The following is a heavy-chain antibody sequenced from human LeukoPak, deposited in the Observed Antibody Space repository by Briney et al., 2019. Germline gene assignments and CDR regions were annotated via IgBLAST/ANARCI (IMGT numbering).Heavy chain of an antibody. CDR2: IYYSGST. D-gene: IGHD2-15*01. Sequence: SETLSLTCTVSGGSISSYYWSWIRQPPGKGLEWIGYIYYSGSTNYNPSLKSRVTISVDTSKNQFSLKLSSVTAADTAVYYCARIYCSGSCYSYFDYWGQGTLVTVSS. CDR3: ARIYCSGSCYSYFDY. CDR1: GGSISSYY. J-gene: IGHJ4*02. V-gene: IGHV4-59*08.